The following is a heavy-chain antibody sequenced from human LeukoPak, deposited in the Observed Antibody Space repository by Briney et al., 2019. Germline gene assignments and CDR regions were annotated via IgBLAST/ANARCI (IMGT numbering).Heavy chain of an antibody. CDR1: GYSFTSYW. CDR2: IYPGDSDT. V-gene: IGHV5-51*01. CDR3: ARSEGYCSGGSCYGGYYFDY. Sequence: GESLKISCKGSGYSFTSYWIGWVRQMPGKGLEWMGIIYPGDSDTRYSPSFQGQGTISADKSISTAYLQWSSLKASDTAMYYCARSEGYCSGGSCYGGYYFDYWGQGTLVTVSS. D-gene: IGHD2-15*01. J-gene: IGHJ4*02.